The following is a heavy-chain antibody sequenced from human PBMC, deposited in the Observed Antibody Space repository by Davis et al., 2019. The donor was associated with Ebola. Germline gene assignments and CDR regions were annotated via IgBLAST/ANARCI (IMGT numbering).Heavy chain of an antibody. V-gene: IGHV3-21*01. D-gene: IGHD2-2*01. CDR3: AREGKYRDESRTFDY. CDR1: GFTFSSYS. CDR2: ISGSSYYI. Sequence: PGGSLRLSCAASGFTFSSYSMNWVRQAPGKGLEWVSSISGSSYYIYYALSVKGRFTISRDNAENSLYLQLNSLRAEDTAVYYCAREGKYRDESRTFDYWGQGTLVTVSS. J-gene: IGHJ4*02.